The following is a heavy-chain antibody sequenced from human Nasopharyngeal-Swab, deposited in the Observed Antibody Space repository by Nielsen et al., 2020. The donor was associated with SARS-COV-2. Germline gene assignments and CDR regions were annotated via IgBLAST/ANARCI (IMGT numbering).Heavy chain of an antibody. CDR3: AKGDGVVPAAKPDAFDI. D-gene: IGHD2-2*01. J-gene: IGHJ3*02. CDR1: GFTFSAYS. Sequence: GESLKISCAGSGFTFSAYSMNWVRQAPGKGLEWVSSISPSGNSVYHEDSVKGRFTISRDNAKNTLYLQMNSLRAEDTAVYYCAKGDGVVPAAKPDAFDIWGQGTMVTVSS. CDR2: ISPSGNSV. V-gene: IGHV3-21*01.